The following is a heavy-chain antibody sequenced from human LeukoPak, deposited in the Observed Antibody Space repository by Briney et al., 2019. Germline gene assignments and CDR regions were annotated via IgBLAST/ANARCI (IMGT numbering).Heavy chain of an antibody. CDR2: TRYDGSNK. CDR1: GFTFSSYG. D-gene: IGHD1-1*01. J-gene: IGHJ4*02. V-gene: IGHV3-30*02. Sequence: PGGSLRLSCAASGFTFSSYGMHWVRQAPGKGLEWVAFTRYDGSNKYYADSVKGRFTISRDNSKNTLYLQMNSLRAEDTAVYYCAKWGTAPIDYWGQGTLVTVSS. CDR3: AKWGTAPIDY.